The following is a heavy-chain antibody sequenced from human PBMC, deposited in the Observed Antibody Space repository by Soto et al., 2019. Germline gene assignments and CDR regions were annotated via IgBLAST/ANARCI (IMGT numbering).Heavy chain of an antibody. CDR2: MWFDGSNI. CDR3: ARAPGESSSGWWLYFAN. CDR1: GFTFSSYG. J-gene: IGHJ4*02. D-gene: IGHD6-19*01. Sequence: QVQLVESGGGVVQPGRSLRLSCAASGFTFSSYGMHWVRQAPGKGLEWVAVMWFDGSNIYYADSVKGRFTISRDNSKNTLYLQMSSLRAEDTAVYYCARAPGESSSGWWLYFANWGQGTLVNVTS. V-gene: IGHV3-33*01.